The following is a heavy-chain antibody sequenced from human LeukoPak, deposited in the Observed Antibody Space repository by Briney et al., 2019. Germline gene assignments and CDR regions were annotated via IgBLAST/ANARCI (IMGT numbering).Heavy chain of an antibody. J-gene: IGHJ6*02. V-gene: IGHV1-18*01. D-gene: IGHD3-3*01. CDR3: ATLRDDFWSGYYYYYYGMDV. CDR2: ISAYNGNT. Sequence: ASVKVSCKASGYTFTSYGISWVRQAPGQGLEWMGWISAYNGNTNYAQKLQGRVTMTTDTSTGTAYMELRSLRSDDTAVYYCATLRDDFWSGYYYYYYGMDVWGQGTTVTVSS. CDR1: GYTFTSYG.